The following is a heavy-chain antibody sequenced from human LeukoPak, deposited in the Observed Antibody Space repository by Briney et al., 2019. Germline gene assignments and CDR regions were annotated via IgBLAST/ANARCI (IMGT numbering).Heavy chain of an antibody. D-gene: IGHD1-14*01. V-gene: IGHV4-61*01. CDR2: VYYHGGT. Sequence: PSETLSLTCTVSGGSVSSGSYYWSWIRQPPGKGLEWIGYVYYHGGTNYNPSLKSRVTISVDTSKNQFSLKLTSVTAADTAVYYCARRVGTRDWHFDLWGRGTLVTVSS. CDR1: GGSVSSGSYY. J-gene: IGHJ2*01. CDR3: ARRVGTRDWHFDL.